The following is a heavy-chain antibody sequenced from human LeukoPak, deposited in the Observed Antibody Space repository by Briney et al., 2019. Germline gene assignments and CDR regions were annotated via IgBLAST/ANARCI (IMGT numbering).Heavy chain of an antibody. Sequence: GGSLRLSCAASGFSFRSYSMSWFRQAPGKGLEWVGFIRSKAYGGTTEYAASVKGRFTISRDDSKSIAYLQMNSLKTEDTAVYYCTGYYDFWSGYYGYYFDYWGQGTLVTVSS. V-gene: IGHV3-49*03. J-gene: IGHJ4*02. CDR1: GFSFRSYS. D-gene: IGHD3-3*01. CDR3: TGYYDFWSGYYGYYFDY. CDR2: IRSKAYGGTT.